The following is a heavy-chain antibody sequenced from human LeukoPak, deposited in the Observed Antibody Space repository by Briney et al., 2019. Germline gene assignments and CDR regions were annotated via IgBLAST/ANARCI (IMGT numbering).Heavy chain of an antibody. CDR1: GGSFSGYY. Sequence: SETLSLTCAVYGGSFSGYYWSWIRQPPGKGLEWIGEINHSGSTNYNPSLKSRVTISVDTSKNQFSLKLSSVTAADTAVYYCARSIAAAEIYYMDVWGKGTTVTVSS. V-gene: IGHV4-34*01. CDR3: ARSIAAAEIYYMDV. CDR2: INHSGST. J-gene: IGHJ6*03. D-gene: IGHD6-13*01.